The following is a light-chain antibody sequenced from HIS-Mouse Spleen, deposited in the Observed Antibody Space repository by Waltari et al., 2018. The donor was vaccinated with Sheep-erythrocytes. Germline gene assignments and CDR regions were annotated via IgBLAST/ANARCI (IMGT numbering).Light chain of an antibody. CDR1: KGISSY. CDR2: AAS. J-gene: IGKJ2*01. Sequence: DIQLTQSPSFLSASVGDRVTSTCRASKGISSYLAWYQQKPGKGPKLLIYAASTLQSGVPSRFSGSGSGTEVTLTISSLQPEDFATYYCQQLNSYPYTFGQGTKLEIK. CDR3: QQLNSYPYT. V-gene: IGKV1-9*01.